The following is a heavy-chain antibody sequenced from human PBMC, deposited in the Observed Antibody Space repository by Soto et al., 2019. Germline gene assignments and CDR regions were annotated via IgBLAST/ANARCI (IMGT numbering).Heavy chain of an antibody. CDR2: MNPNSGNT. V-gene: IGHV1-8*01. J-gene: IGHJ5*02. D-gene: IGHD6-19*01. CDR3: ARGYNAAVAGHNWFDP. CDR1: GYTFTSYD. Sequence: ASVKVSCKASGYTFTSYDINWVRQATGQGLEWMGWMNPNSGNTGYAQKFQGRVTMTRNTSISTAYMELSSLRSEDTAVYYCARGYNAAVAGHNWFDPRRQGTLFPVSS.